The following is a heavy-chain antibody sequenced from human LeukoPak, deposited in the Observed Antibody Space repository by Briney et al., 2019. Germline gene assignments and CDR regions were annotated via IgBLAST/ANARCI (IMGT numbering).Heavy chain of an antibody. J-gene: IGHJ6*03. CDR2: ISSSSSYI. D-gene: IGHD3-22*01. Sequence: GGSLRLSCAASGFTFSSYSMNWVRQAPGKGLEWVSSISSSSSYIYYADSVKGRFTISRDNAKNSLYLQMNSLRAEDTAVYYCARASITTKPKGYYYYMDVWGKGTTVTISS. CDR1: GFTFSSYS. V-gene: IGHV3-21*01. CDR3: ARASITTKPKGYYYYMDV.